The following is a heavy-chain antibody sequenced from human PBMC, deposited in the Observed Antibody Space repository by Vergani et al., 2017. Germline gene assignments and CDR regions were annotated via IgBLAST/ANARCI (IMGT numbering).Heavy chain of an antibody. CDR1: GGTFSSYA. Sequence: QVQLVQSGAEVKKPGSSVKVSCKASGGTFSSYAISWVRQAPGQGLEWMGGIIPIFGTANYAQKFQGRVTITADESTSTAYMELSSLRAEETAVYYCASTDGYKYNGGFDYWGQGTLVTGSS. V-gene: IGHV1-69*01. D-gene: IGHD5-24*01. J-gene: IGHJ4*02. CDR3: ASTDGYKYNGGFDY. CDR2: IIPIFGTA.